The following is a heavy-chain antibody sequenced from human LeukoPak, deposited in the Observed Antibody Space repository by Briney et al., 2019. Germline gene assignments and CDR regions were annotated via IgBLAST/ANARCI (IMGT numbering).Heavy chain of an antibody. V-gene: IGHV3-21*01. D-gene: IGHD3-16*01. CDR3: ATENMITFGGVNNY. CDR1: GFTFSSYS. CDR2: ISSSSSYI. Sequence: PGGSLRLSCAASGFTFSSYSMNWVRQAPGKGLEWVSSISSSSSYIYYADSVKGRFTIFRDNAKNSLYLQMNSLRAEDTAVYYCATENMITFGGVNNYWGQGTLVTVSS. J-gene: IGHJ4*02.